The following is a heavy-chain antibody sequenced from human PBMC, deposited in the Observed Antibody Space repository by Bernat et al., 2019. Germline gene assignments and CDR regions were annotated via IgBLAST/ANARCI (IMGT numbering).Heavy chain of an antibody. Sequence: QVQLVESGGGVVKPGGSLRLSCAASGFTFSSYGMNWVRQAPGKGLEWVSAITCDGSNKYYADSVKGRFTISRDNSKNTLYLQMNSLRAEDTAVYYCAKPGAPYYDSSGYYDWGQGTLVTVSS. CDR2: ITCDGSNK. CDR1: GFTFSSYG. D-gene: IGHD3-22*01. V-gene: IGHV3-30*18. J-gene: IGHJ4*02. CDR3: AKPGAPYYDSSGYYD.